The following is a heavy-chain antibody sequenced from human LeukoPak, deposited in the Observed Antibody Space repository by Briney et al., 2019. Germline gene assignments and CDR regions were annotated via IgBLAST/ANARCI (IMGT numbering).Heavy chain of an antibody. J-gene: IGHJ5*02. CDR2: IYYSGST. CDR1: GGSISSYY. V-gene: IGHV4-59*08. D-gene: IGHD2-8*01. Sequence: PSETLSLTCTVSGGSISSYYWSWIRQTPGKGLQWIGDIYYSGSTNYNPSLKSRVTISVDTSKTQSCLNLSSVPAADTAVYYCARRTVCCGEHFDPWGQGNLVTVPS. CDR3: ARRTVCCGEHFDP.